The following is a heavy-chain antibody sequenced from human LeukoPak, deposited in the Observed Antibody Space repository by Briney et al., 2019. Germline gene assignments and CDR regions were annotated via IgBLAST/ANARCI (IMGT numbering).Heavy chain of an antibody. V-gene: IGHV3-33*08. CDR1: GFTFSSYA. CDR2: IWYDGSNK. CDR3: AREDDFWSGYRLYAFDI. Sequence: PGKSLRLSCAASGFTFSSYAMHWVRQAPGKGLEWVAVIWYDGSNKYYADSVKGRFTISRDNSKNTLYLQMNSLRAEDTAVYYCAREDDFWSGYRLYAFDIWGQGTMVTVSS. J-gene: IGHJ3*02. D-gene: IGHD3-3*01.